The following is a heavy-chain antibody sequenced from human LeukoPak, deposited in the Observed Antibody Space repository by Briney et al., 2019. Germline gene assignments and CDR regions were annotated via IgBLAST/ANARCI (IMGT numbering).Heavy chain of an antibody. CDR2: INPNSGGT. CDR3: ARASSTVTTIYYYYYMDV. Sequence: ASVKVSCKAFGYTFTGYYMHWVRQAPGQGLEWMGWINPNSGGTNYAQKFQGRVTMTRDTSISTAYMELSRLRSDDTAVYYCARASSTVTTIYYYYYMDVWGKGTTVTVSS. V-gene: IGHV1-2*02. CDR1: GYTFTGYY. J-gene: IGHJ6*03. D-gene: IGHD4-17*01.